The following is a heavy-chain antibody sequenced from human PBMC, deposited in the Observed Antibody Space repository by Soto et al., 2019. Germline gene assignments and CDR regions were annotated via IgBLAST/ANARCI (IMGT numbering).Heavy chain of an antibody. J-gene: IGHJ5*02. D-gene: IGHD2-2*01. Sequence: ASVKVSCKASGYAFNSYGISWVRQAPGQGLEWMGWISAYNGNTNYAQKVQGRVIMTTDTSTSTAYMELRSLRSDDTAVYYCARDLEYQPQYPWGQGTLVTVSS. CDR2: ISAYNGNT. V-gene: IGHV1-18*04. CDR1: GYAFNSYG. CDR3: ARDLEYQPQYP.